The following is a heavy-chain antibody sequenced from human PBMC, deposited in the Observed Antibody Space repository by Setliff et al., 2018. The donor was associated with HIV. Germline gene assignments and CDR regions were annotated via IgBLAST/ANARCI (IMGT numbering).Heavy chain of an antibody. Sequence: PSETLSLTCTVSGGSISNSRYYWSWIRQPPGKGLEWIGRIYYSGSTYYNPSRKSRVTISVDTSKNQFSLKLSSVTAADAAVYYCASRVYYYDSSGYLREEGFDPWGQGTLVTVSS. V-gene: IGHV4-39*01. CDR2: IYYSGST. D-gene: IGHD3-22*01. CDR1: GGSISNSRYY. J-gene: IGHJ5*02. CDR3: ASRVYYYDSSGYLREEGFDP.